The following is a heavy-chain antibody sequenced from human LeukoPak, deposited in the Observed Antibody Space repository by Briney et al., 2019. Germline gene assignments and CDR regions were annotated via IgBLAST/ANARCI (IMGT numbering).Heavy chain of an antibody. CDR2: ISSSGTYI. D-gene: IGHD2-15*01. Sequence: GGSLRLSCAASGFTFGSFSMTWVRQAPGKGLEWVSTISSSGTYIYYADSVKGRFTISRDNAKNSLYLQMNSLRAEDTAVYYCARDPGRSGGSCYSDYWGQGTLVTVSS. J-gene: IGHJ4*02. CDR3: ARDPGRSGGSCYSDY. V-gene: IGHV3-21*01. CDR1: GFTFGSFS.